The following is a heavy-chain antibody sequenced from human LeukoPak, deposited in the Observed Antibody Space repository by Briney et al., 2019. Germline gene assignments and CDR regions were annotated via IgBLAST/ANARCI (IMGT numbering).Heavy chain of an antibody. CDR2: ISDRGSRT. Sequence: GGSLRLSCAVSGITLSNYGMSWVRQTPGKGLEWVAGISDRGSRTNYADSVKGRFTISTDHPKNTLYLQMNSLRAEDTAVYFCAKRDVVIRVILVGFHKEASFFDSWGQGALVTVSS. D-gene: IGHD2-21*01. CDR1: GITLSNYG. J-gene: IGHJ4*02. V-gene: IGHV3-23*01. CDR3: AKRDVVIRVILVGFHKEASFFDS.